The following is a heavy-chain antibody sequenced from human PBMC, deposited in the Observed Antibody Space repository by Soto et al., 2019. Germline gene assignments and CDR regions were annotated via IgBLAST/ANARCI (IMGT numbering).Heavy chain of an antibody. CDR2: IYSGGST. CDR1: GFTVSSNY. CDR3: ARDRRRGDYYGSGSYLWYYYYGMDV. Sequence: GGSLRLSCAASGFTVSSNYMSWVRQAPGKGLEWVSVIYSGGSTYYADSVKGRFTISRDNSKNTLYLQMNSLRAEDTAVYYCARDRRRGDYYGSGSYLWYYYYGMDVWGQGPKVTVYS. D-gene: IGHD3-10*01. V-gene: IGHV3-53*01. J-gene: IGHJ6*02.